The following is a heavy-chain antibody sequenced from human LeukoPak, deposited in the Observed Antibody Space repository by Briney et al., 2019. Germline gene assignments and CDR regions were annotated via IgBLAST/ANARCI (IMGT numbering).Heavy chain of an antibody. Sequence: ASVKVSCKASGYTFTSYGINWVRQAPGQGLEWMGWIIGYNGNTHYAQKLQGRVTMTADTSTSTAYMELRSLRSDDTAVYYCARDRGEYSSGWSDFDYWGQGTLVTVSS. J-gene: IGHJ4*02. CDR3: ARDRGEYSSGWSDFDY. D-gene: IGHD6-19*01. CDR2: IIGYNGNT. V-gene: IGHV1-18*01. CDR1: GYTFTSYG.